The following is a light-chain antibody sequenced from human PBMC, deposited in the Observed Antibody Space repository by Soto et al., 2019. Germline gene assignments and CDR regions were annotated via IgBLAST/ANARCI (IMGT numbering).Light chain of an antibody. V-gene: IGKV1-5*01. CDR3: EQYSSDSWT. CDR2: DAS. CDR1: QSISKW. Sequence: IITINCRASQSISKWLAWYQQKPGKAPNLLIYDASRLESGVPSRFCCCGPGTEFDLTLRSRQPYGFAIHICEQYSSDSWTVGQGTQLEIK. J-gene: IGKJ1*01.